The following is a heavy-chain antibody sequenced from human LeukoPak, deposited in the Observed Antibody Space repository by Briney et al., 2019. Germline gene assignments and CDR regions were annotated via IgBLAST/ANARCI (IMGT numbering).Heavy chain of an antibody. CDR1: GFTFSSYW. Sequence: PGGSLRLSCAASGFTFSSYWMHWVRQAPGKGLVWVSRINSDGSSTSYADSVKGRFTISRDNSKSSLYLQMNNLRPEDTALYYCTKDINSGIFYNTYMDVWGKGTPVTVSS. D-gene: IGHD3-10*01. J-gene: IGHJ6*03. CDR2: INSDGSST. V-gene: IGHV3-74*01. CDR3: TKDINSGIFYNTYMDV.